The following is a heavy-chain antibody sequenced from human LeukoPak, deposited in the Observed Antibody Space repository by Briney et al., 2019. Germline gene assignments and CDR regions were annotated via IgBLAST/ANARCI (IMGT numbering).Heavy chain of an antibody. CDR3: ARVALAAFDI. J-gene: IGHJ3*02. V-gene: IGHV3-53*01. CDR2: IFSGGAT. CDR1: GFTVSGNY. Sequence: GGSLRLSCAASGFTVSGNYMSWVRQAPGKGLEWVSVIFSGGATYHADSVKGRFTISRDNSKNTLYLQMNSLGAEDTAVYYCARVALAAFDIWGQGTMVTVSS.